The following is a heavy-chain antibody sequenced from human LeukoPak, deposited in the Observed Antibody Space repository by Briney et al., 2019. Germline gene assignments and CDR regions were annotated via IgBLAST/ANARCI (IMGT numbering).Heavy chain of an antibody. Sequence: GGSLRLSCEGSGFTFSNYWMGWVRQAPGKGLQWVANIKTDGSEKYYVDSVKGRFTISRDNSKNTLYLQMNSLRAEDTAVYYCANNRIGGSADKRRGWDSLFDYWGQGTLVTVSS. J-gene: IGHJ4*02. D-gene: IGHD1-26*01. CDR1: GFTFSNYW. V-gene: IGHV3-7*01. CDR3: ANNRIGGSADKRRGWDSLFDY. CDR2: IKTDGSEK.